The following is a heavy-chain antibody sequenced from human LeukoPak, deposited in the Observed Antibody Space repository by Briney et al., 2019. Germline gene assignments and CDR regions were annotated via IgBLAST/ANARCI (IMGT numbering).Heavy chain of an antibody. J-gene: IGHJ4*02. CDR3: ARVNTAMLGALDY. CDR1: GFTFSSYS. V-gene: IGHV3-48*04. CDR2: ISSGSSTK. Sequence: PGGSLRLSCAASGFTFSSYSMNWVRQAPGKGLEWVSYISSGSSTKYYADSVKGRFTISRDNAKNSLYLQMNSLRAEDTAVYYCARVNTAMLGALDYWGQGTLVTVSS. D-gene: IGHD5-18*01.